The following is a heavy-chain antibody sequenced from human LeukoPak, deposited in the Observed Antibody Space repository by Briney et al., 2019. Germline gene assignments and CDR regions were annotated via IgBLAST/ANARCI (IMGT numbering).Heavy chain of an antibody. Sequence: ASVKVSCKASGYTFTSYAMNWVRQAPGQGLEWMGWINPNSGGTNYAQKFQGRVTMTRDTSISTAYMELSRLRSDDTAVYYCARGSLRYFDWLLNFDYWGQGTLVTVSS. CDR2: INPNSGGT. J-gene: IGHJ4*02. V-gene: IGHV1-2*02. CDR1: GYTFTSYA. D-gene: IGHD3-9*01. CDR3: ARGSLRYFDWLLNFDY.